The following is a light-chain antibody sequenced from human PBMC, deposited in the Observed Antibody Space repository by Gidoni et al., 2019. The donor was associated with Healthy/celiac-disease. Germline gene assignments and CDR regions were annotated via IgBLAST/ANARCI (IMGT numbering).Light chain of an antibody. Sequence: DIQMTQSPSSLPAAVGDRVTITCRASQSISSYLNWYQQKPGKAPKLLIYAASSLQSGVPSRFSGSGSGTDFTLTISSLQPEDFATYYCQQSYSTPPGYTFGQGTKLEIK. CDR1: QSISSY. V-gene: IGKV1-39*01. J-gene: IGKJ2*01. CDR3: QQSYSTPPGYT. CDR2: AAS.